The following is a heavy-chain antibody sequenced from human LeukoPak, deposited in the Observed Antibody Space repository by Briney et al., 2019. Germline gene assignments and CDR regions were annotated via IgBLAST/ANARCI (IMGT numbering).Heavy chain of an antibody. Sequence: SETLSLTCAVYGGSFSGYYWSWIRQPPGKGLEWIGEINHSGSTNYNPALKSRVTISLDTSKNQFSPKLSYVTAADTAVYYCAREGNGGNSNYYYYMDVWGKATTVTVSS. D-gene: IGHD4-23*01. V-gene: IGHV4-34*01. CDR3: AREGNGGNSNYYYYMDV. CDR2: INHSGST. CDR1: GGSFSGYY. J-gene: IGHJ6*03.